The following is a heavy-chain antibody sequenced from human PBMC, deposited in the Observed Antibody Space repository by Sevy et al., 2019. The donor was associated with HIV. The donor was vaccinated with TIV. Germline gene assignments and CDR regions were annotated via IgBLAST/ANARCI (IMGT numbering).Heavy chain of an antibody. J-gene: IGHJ2*01. Sequence: GGSLRLSCVASGFTFGNYVMHWVRQAKGKGLEWVSAIGLAGDTYYPGSVKGRFTISREKDKKSLYLQMNSLRAGDTAVYYCARAWRDRWYFDLWGRGTLVTVSS. V-gene: IGHV3-13*01. CDR3: ARAWRDRWYFDL. CDR1: GFTFGNYV. CDR2: IGLAGDT.